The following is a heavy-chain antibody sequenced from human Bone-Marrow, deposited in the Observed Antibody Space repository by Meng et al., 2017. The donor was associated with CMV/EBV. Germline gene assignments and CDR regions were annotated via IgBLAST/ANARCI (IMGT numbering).Heavy chain of an antibody. J-gene: IGHJ6*02. V-gene: IGHV1-18*01. CDR3: AREGIVVVPAATSEYYYYYGMDV. CDR2: ISAYNGNT. Sequence: ASVKVSCKAFGYTFTSYGISWVRQAPGQGLEWMGWISAYNGNTNYAQKLQGRVTMTTDTSTSTAYMELRSLRSDDTAVYYCAREGIVVVPAATSEYYYYYGMDVWGQGTTVTVSS. CDR1: GYTFTSYG. D-gene: IGHD2-2*01.